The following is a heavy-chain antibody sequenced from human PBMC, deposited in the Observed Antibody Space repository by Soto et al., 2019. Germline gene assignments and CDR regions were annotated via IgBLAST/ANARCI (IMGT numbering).Heavy chain of an antibody. CDR3: ARTPKYCSGSNCYVMAFDF. CDR2: VSINETTT. J-gene: IGHJ4*02. Sequence: GGSLRLSCIASGFTFTSYWMHWVRQAPGKGLVWVSRVSINETTTTYADSVRGRFAISRDNAKNTLYLQMNSLRAEDTAVYYCARTPKYCSGSNCYVMAFDFWGQGTLVTVSS. CDR1: GFTFTSYW. V-gene: IGHV3-74*01. D-gene: IGHD2-2*01.